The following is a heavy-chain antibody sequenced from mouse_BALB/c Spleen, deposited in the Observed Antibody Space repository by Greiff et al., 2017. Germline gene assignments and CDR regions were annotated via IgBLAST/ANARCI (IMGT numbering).Heavy chain of an antibody. CDR2: IWSGGST. CDR3: ARNGGLRRPYYFDY. Sequence: VQLQQSGPGLVQPSQSLSITCTVSGFSLTSYGVHWVRQSPGKGLEWLGVIWSGGSTDYNAAFISRLSISKDNSKSQVFFKMNSLQADDTAIYYCARNGGLRRPYYFDYWGQGTTLTVSS. CDR1: GFSLTSYG. V-gene: IGHV2-4-1*01. D-gene: IGHD2-2*01. J-gene: IGHJ2*01.